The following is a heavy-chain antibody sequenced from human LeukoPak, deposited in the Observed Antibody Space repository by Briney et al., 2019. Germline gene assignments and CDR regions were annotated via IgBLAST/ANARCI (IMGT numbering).Heavy chain of an antibody. CDR3: ARVTGIAVAGTSRSLGY. CDR1: GYTFTSYY. J-gene: IGHJ4*02. CDR2: INPNSGGT. V-gene: IGHV1-2*02. Sequence: ASVKVSCKASGYTFTSYYMHWVRQAPGQGLEWMGWINPNSGGTNYAQKFQGRVTMTRDTSISTAYMELSRLRSDDTAVYYCARVTGIAVAGTSRSLGYWGQGTLVTVSS. D-gene: IGHD6-19*01.